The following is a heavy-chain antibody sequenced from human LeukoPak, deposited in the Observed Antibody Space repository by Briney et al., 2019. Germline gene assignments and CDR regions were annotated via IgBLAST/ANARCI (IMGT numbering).Heavy chain of an antibody. D-gene: IGHD3-10*01. J-gene: IGHJ4*02. Sequence: PGGSLRLSCAASGFTFSSYAMDWVRQAPGKGLEWVSAISGSGGSTYYADSVKGRFTISRDNSKNTLYLQMNSLRAEDTAVYYCAKDPRAGYYFDYWGQGTLVTVSS. CDR3: AKDPRAGYYFDY. CDR1: GFTFSSYA. V-gene: IGHV3-23*01. CDR2: ISGSGGST.